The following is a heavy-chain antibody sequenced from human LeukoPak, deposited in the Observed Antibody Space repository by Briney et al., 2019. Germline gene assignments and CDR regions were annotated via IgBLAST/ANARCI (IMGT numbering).Heavy chain of an antibody. V-gene: IGHV3-74*01. CDR3: ASPEIDY. CDR2: VNREGTAT. J-gene: IGHJ4*02. D-gene: IGHD1-14*01. Sequence: GWSLSLSCAASGFTFTRYRMHWIRQPPGKGLEWVARVNREGTATDYTGSVKGRFTISRDNAKDTLYLQMNNLRVEDTAVYYCASPEIDYWGRGTLVTVSS. CDR1: GFTFTRYR.